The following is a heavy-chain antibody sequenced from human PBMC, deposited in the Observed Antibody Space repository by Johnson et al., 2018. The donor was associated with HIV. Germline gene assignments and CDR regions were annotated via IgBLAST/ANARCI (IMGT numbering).Heavy chain of an antibody. J-gene: IGHJ3*02. CDR3: AQEGPLTVTTVMDAFDI. CDR2: IKQDGSEK. V-gene: IGHV3-7*02. D-gene: IGHD4-17*01. CDR1: GFTFSSYW. Sequence: EKLVESGGGVVQPGRSLRLSCAASGFTFSSYWMSWVRQAPGKGLEWVANIKQDGSEKYYVDSVKGRFTISRDNSKNTLYLQMNSLRAEDTAVYYCAQEGPLTVTTVMDAFDIWGQGTMVTVSS.